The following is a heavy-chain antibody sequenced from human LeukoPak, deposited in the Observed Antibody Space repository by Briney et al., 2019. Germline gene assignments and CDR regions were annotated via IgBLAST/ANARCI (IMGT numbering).Heavy chain of an antibody. D-gene: IGHD3-3*01. J-gene: IGHJ3*02. CDR3: ARGTSGYYDFWSGPNPPVLSAFDI. CDR2: MNPNSGNT. CDR1: GYTFISYG. Sequence: ASVTVSFTASGYTFISYGVNWVRQATGQGLEWMGWMNPNSGNTGYAQKFQGRATMTRNTSISTAYMELSSLRSEDTAVYYCARGTSGYYDFWSGPNPPVLSAFDIWGQGTMVTVSS. V-gene: IGHV1-8*02.